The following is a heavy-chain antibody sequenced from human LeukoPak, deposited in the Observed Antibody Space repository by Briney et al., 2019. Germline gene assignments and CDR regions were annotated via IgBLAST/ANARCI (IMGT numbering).Heavy chain of an antibody. Sequence: GGSLRLSCAASGFTFSSSAMHWVRQASGKGLEWVGRIRSKANSYATAYAASVKGRFTISRDDSKNTAYLQMNSLKTEDTAVYYCTRHPDSSGRIWGQGTLVTVSS. CDR2: IRSKANSYAT. D-gene: IGHD3-22*01. V-gene: IGHV3-73*01. CDR1: GFTFSSSA. J-gene: IGHJ4*02. CDR3: TRHPDSSGRI.